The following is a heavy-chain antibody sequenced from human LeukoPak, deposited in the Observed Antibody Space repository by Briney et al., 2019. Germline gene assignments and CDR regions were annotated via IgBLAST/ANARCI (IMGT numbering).Heavy chain of an antibody. CDR3: ARSGVGSVPYYYYMDV. J-gene: IGHJ6*03. CDR1: GFTFSSYS. V-gene: IGHV3-21*01. CDR2: ISSSSSNI. Sequence: GGSLRLSCAASGFTFSSYSMNWVRQAAGKGLEWVSSISSSSSNIYYADSVKGRFTISRDKAKNSMYLKMNRLRAEDTAVYYCARSGVGSVPYYYYMDVWGKGTTVTVSS. D-gene: IGHD3-3*01.